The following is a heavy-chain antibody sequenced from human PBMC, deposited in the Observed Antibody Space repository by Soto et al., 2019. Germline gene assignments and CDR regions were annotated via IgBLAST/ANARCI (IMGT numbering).Heavy chain of an antibody. D-gene: IGHD3-22*01. CDR1: GYTFTAYG. CDR2: IASHDGST. J-gene: IGHJ4*02. V-gene: IGHV1-18*04. Sequence: SVKVSCKASGYTFTAYGLNWVRRAPGQGLEWMGRIASHDGSTVSAQSFQGRLTLTRDTFTSTAYLELGALTSDDTGLYFCWRNDGDDRTNFWGQGTLVTVSS. CDR3: WRNDGDDRTNF.